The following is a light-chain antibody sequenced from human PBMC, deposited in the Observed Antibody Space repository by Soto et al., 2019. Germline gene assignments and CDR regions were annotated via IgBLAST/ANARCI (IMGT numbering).Light chain of an antibody. Sequence: EIVMTQSPATLSVSPGERATLSCRASQTVYTNLAWYQQKPGQAPRLLIYDASTRATGFPARFSGSGSGTEFTLAISSRQSEDFAVYYCQQYTAWPLTFGGGTKVEI. CDR2: DAS. CDR3: QQYTAWPLT. CDR1: QTVYTN. V-gene: IGKV3-15*01. J-gene: IGKJ4*01.